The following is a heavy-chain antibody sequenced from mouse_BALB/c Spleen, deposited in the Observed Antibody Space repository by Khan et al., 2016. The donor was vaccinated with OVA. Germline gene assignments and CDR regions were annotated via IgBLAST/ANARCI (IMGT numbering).Heavy chain of an antibody. CDR1: GFTFSNYA. CDR3: ARDCWFTY. V-gene: IGHV5-6-5*01. Sequence: EVQLVESGGGLVKPGGSLKFSCAASGFTFSNYAMSWVRQTPEKRLEWVASISSGGNTYYPDSVKGRFTISRDNARNILYLQMSSLRSEDTAMYYCARDCWFTYWGQGTLVTVSA. J-gene: IGHJ3*01. CDR2: ISSGGNT.